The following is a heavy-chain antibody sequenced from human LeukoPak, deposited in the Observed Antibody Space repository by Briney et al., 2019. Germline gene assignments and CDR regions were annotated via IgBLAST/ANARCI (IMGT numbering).Heavy chain of an antibody. CDR3: ARGALHLYYFDYWG. V-gene: IGHV3-30*02. CDR1: GFTFSSYG. CDR2: IRYDGSNK. J-gene: IGHJ4*02. Sequence: GGSLRLSCAASGFTFSSYGMHWVRQAPGKGLEWVAFIRYDGSNKYYADSVKGRFTISRDNAKNTVYLQINSLRAEDTAVYYCARGALHLYYFDYWGWGQGTLVTVSS. D-gene: IGHD2/OR15-2a*01.